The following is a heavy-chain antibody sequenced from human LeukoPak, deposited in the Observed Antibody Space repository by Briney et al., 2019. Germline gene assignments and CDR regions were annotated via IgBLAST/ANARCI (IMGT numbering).Heavy chain of an antibody. CDR3: AKLSEHYGSVLL. J-gene: IGHJ4*02. Sequence: GGSLRLSCAASGFTFSSYAMSWVRQAPGKGLEWVSAISGSGGSTYYADSVKGRLTISRDNSKNTLYLQMNSLRAEDTAVYYCAKLSEHYGSVLLWGQGTLVTVSS. V-gene: IGHV3-23*01. CDR1: GFTFSSYA. CDR2: ISGSGGST. D-gene: IGHD3-10*01.